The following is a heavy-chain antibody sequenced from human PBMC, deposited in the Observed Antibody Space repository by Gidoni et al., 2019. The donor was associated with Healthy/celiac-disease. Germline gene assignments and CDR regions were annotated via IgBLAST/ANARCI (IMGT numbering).Heavy chain of an antibody. Sequence: GLEWIGEINHSGSTNYNPSLKSRVTISVDTSKNQFSLKLSSVTAADTAVYYCATGGEKWELTYFGYWGQGTLVTVSS. D-gene: IGHD1-26*01. CDR3: ATGGEKWELTYFGY. CDR2: INHSGST. J-gene: IGHJ4*02. V-gene: IGHV4-34*01.